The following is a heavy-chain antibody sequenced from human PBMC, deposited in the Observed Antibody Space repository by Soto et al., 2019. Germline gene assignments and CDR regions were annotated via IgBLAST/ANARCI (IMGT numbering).Heavy chain of an antibody. V-gene: IGHV1-69*02. CDR3: ARSPYYDILTCYYVEVIEDYHYYMDV. CDR1: GGTFSSYT. CDR2: IIPILGIA. J-gene: IGHJ6*03. Sequence: SVNVSCKASGGTFSSYTISWVRQAPGQGLEWMGRIIPILGIANYAQKFQGRVTITADKSTSTAYMELSSLRSEDTAVYYCARSPYYDILTCYYVEVIEDYHYYMDVWGKGTTGTVSS. D-gene: IGHD3-9*01.